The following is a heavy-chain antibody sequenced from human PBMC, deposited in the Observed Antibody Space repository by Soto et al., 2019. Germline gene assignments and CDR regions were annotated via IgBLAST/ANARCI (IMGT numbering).Heavy chain of an antibody. Sequence: TLSLTCTVSGGSISSGDYYWSWIRQPPGKGLEWIGYIYYSGSTYYNPSLKSRVTISVDTSKNQFSLKLSSVTAADTAVYYCARGEAPYTAMVNDYFDYWGQGTLVTVSS. J-gene: IGHJ4*02. CDR2: IYYSGST. CDR3: ARGEAPYTAMVNDYFDY. V-gene: IGHV4-30-4*01. CDR1: GGSISSGDYY. D-gene: IGHD5-18*01.